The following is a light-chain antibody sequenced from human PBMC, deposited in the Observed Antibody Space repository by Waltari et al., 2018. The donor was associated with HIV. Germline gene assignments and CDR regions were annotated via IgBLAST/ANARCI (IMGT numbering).Light chain of an antibody. CDR3: QSYDSSLSGWV. J-gene: IGLJ3*02. Sequence: QSVLTQPPSVSGAPGQRVTISCSGSSSNIGSGYDVHWYQRLPGTAPKLLIYANSNRPSGVPDRFSGSKSGTSASLVITGLQAEDEADYYCQSYDSSLSGWVFGGGTKLTVL. V-gene: IGLV1-40*01. CDR2: ANS. CDR1: SSNIGSGYD.